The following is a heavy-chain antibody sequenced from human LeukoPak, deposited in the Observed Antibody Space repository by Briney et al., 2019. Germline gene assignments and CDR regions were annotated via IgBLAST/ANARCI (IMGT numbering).Heavy chain of an antibody. Sequence: GESLKISCKGSGYSFTSYWIGWARQMPGKGLEWMGIIYPGDSDTRYSPSFQGQVTTSADKSISTAYLQWSSLKASDTAMYYCASSLGATLSAFDIWGQGTMVTVSS. CDR3: ASSLGATLSAFDI. V-gene: IGHV5-51*01. D-gene: IGHD1-26*01. CDR2: IYPGDSDT. CDR1: GYSFTSYW. J-gene: IGHJ3*02.